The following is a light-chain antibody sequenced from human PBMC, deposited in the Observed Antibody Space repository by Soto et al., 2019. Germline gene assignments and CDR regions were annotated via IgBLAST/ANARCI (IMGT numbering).Light chain of an antibody. V-gene: IGKV3-15*01. CDR3: QQYNNWPLM. CDR1: QSISSN. Sequence: EIVMTQSPAILSVSPGERATLSCRASQSISSNLAWYQHQPGQAPRLLIYGASTRATGIPARFSGSGSGTEFTLTISSLQSEDFAVYYCQQYNNWPLMFGGGTKVEIK. J-gene: IGKJ4*02. CDR2: GAS.